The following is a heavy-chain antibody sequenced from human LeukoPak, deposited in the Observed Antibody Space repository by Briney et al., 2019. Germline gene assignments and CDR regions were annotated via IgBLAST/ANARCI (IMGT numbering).Heavy chain of an antibody. D-gene: IGHD3-16*02. V-gene: IGHV4-59*08. CDR2: IYYSGST. CDR1: GGSISSYY. CDR3: ARHLSRYDGMDV. J-gene: IGHJ6*02. Sequence: SETLSLTCTVSGGSISSYYWSLIRQPPGKGLEWIGYIYYSGSTNYNPSLKSRVTISVDTSKNQFSLKLSSVTAADTAVYYCARHLSRYDGMDVWGQGTTVTVSS.